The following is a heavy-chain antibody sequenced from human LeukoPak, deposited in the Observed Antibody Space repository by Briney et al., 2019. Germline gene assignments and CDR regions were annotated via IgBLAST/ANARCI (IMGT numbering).Heavy chain of an antibody. CDR3: AKSRYYDSSGYYFPFDY. J-gene: IGHJ4*02. D-gene: IGHD3-22*01. Sequence: GGSLRLSCAASGFTFSSYGMHWVRQAPGKGLEWVAVISYDGSNKYYADSVKGRFTISRDNSKNTLYLQMNSLRAEDTAVYYCAKSRYYDSSGYYFPFDYWGQGTLVTVSS. CDR1: GFTFSSYG. CDR2: ISYDGSNK. V-gene: IGHV3-30*18.